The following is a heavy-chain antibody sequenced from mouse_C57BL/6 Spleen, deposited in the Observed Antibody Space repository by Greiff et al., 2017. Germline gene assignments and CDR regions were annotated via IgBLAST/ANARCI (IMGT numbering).Heavy chain of an antibody. CDR1: GFTFSSYA. CDR2: ISDGGSYT. D-gene: IGHD3-1*01. CDR3: AREGYRGAMDY. J-gene: IGHJ4*01. Sequence: EVQLVESGGGLVKPGGSLKLSCAASGFTFSSYAMSWVRQTPEKRLEWVATISDGGSYTYYPDNVKGRFTISRDNAKNNLYLQMSHLKSEDTAMYDCAREGYRGAMDYWGQGTSVTVSS. V-gene: IGHV5-4*01.